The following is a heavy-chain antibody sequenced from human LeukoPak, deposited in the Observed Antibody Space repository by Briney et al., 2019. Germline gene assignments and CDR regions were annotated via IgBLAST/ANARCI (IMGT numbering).Heavy chain of an antibody. Sequence: GASVKVSCKASEYTFTSYDINWVRQATGQGLEWMGWMNPNSGNTDYAQKFQGRVTMTRDTSISTAYMELSRLRSDDTAVYYCARGQPVYGDYPYYFDYWGQGTLVTVSS. J-gene: IGHJ4*02. D-gene: IGHD4-17*01. CDR1: EYTFTSYD. CDR2: MNPNSGNT. CDR3: ARGQPVYGDYPYYFDY. V-gene: IGHV1-8*01.